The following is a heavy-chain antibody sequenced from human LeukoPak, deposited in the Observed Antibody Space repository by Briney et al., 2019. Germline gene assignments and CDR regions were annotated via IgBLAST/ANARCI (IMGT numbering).Heavy chain of an antibody. CDR3: VRSGRTDYYYYMDV. J-gene: IGHJ6*03. D-gene: IGHD3/OR15-3a*01. V-gene: IGHV3-23*01. Sequence: PGGSLRLSCAASGFTFSSYGMSWVRQAPGKGLEWVSGISGSGGSTYYADSVKGRFTISRDNSKNTLYLQMNSLRAEDTAVYYCVRSGRTDYYYYMDVWGKGTTVTISS. CDR1: GFTFSSYG. CDR2: ISGSGGST.